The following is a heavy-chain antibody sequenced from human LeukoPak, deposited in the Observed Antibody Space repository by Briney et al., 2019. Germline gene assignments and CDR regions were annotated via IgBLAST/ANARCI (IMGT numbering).Heavy chain of an antibody. J-gene: IGHJ6*02. D-gene: IGHD5-18*01. CDR2: IIAIPGIA. Sequence: SLNVSCKASGGTFSSYAISWVRQAPGQGLEWMERIIAIPGIANYAQKFQGRVTITADKSTRTAYMELSRAKTEDRPVGCCAILAAMDYYYGMDVWGQGTTVTVSS. V-gene: IGHV1-69*04. CDR1: GGTFSSYA. CDR3: AILAAMDYYYGMDV.